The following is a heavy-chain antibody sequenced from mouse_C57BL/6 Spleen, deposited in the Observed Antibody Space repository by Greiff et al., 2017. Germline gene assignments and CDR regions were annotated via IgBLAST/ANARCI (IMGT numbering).Heavy chain of an antibody. CDR2: ISGGGGNT. CDR1: GFTFSSYT. V-gene: IGHV5-9*01. CDR3: ARQIYYDYDVDY. D-gene: IGHD2-4*01. J-gene: IGHJ2*01. Sequence: EVKLMESGGGLVKPGGSLKLSCAASGFTFSSYTMSWVRQTPEKRLEWVATISGGGGNTYYPDSVKGRFTISRDNAKNTLYLQMSSLRSEDTALYYCARQIYYDYDVDYWGQGTTLTVSS.